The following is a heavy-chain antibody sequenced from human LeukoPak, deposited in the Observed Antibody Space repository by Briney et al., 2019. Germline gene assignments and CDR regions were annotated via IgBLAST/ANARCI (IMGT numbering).Heavy chain of an antibody. Sequence: GGSLRLSCAASGFTFSNAWMSWVRQAQGKGLEWVGRIKSKTAGGTTDYAAPVKGRFTISRDDSKNTLYLQMNSLKTEDTAVYYCTTDSQAYDILTGSYDDAFDIWGQGTMVTVSS. J-gene: IGHJ3*02. D-gene: IGHD3-9*01. V-gene: IGHV3-15*01. CDR3: TTDSQAYDILTGSYDDAFDI. CDR2: IKSKTAGGTT. CDR1: GFTFSNAW.